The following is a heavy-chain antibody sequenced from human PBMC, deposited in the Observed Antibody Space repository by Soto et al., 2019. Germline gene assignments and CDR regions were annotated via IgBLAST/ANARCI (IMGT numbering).Heavy chain of an antibody. CDR1: GGSISSYY. CDR3: ARGWYYDYVWGSYRANWFDP. CDR2: IYTSGST. Sequence: ASETLSLTCTVSGGSISSYYWSWIRQPAGKGLEWIGRIYTSGSTNYNPSLKSRVTMSVDTSKNQFSLKLSSVTAADTAVYYCARGWYYDYVWGSYRANWFDPWGQGTLVTVSS. J-gene: IGHJ5*02. V-gene: IGHV4-4*07. D-gene: IGHD3-16*02.